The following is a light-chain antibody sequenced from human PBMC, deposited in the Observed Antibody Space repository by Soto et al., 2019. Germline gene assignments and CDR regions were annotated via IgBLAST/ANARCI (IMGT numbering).Light chain of an antibody. CDR3: QQYSTYPYI. CDR1: QSINRW. V-gene: IGKV1-5*03. J-gene: IGKJ2*01. CDR2: KAS. Sequence: DIQMAQSPSTLSASVGYRVTITFLASQSINRWLAWYQQKPGKAPKLLIYKASSLESGVPSRFSGGVIGTEFSLSISSLQPDDFATYYCQQYSTYPYIFGQGTKVDIK.